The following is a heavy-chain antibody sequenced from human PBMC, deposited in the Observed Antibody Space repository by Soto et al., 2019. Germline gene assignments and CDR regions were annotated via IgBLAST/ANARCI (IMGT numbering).Heavy chain of an antibody. J-gene: IGHJ6*02. CDR2: ISAYNGNT. CDR1: GYTFTSYG. Sequence: QVQLVQSGAEVKKPRASVKVSCKASGYTFTSYGISWVRQAPGQGLEWMGWISAYNGNTNYAQKLQGRVTMTTDTSTSTAYMELRSLRSDDTAVYYCARLLSYSGWYAYYGMDVWGQGTTVTVSS. V-gene: IGHV1-18*01. D-gene: IGHD6-19*01. CDR3: ARLLSYSGWYAYYGMDV.